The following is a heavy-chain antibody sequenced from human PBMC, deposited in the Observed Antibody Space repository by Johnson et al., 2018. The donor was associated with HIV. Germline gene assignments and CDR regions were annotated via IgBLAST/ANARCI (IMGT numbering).Heavy chain of an antibody. CDR2: ISYDGSNK. Sequence: VHLVESGGGVVQPGRSLRIYCAVSEFTLSNYAMHWVRLAPGKGLQWVAVISYDGSNKYYGDSVRGRFTISRDISKNTLYLRMDSLRPDDTALYYCARGRKDIEAADGLDNDAFDVWGQGTMVTVSS. CDR3: ARGRKDIEAADGLDNDAFDV. D-gene: IGHD6-13*01. J-gene: IGHJ3*01. CDR1: EFTLSNYA. V-gene: IGHV3-30*04.